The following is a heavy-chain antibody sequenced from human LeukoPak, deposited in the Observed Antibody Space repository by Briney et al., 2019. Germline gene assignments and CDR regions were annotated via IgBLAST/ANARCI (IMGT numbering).Heavy chain of an antibody. V-gene: IGHV4-4*09. D-gene: IGHD3-16*02. Sequence: PSETLSLTCTVSGGSISSYYWSWIRQPPGKGPEWIGYIYTSGSTNYNPSLKSRVTISVDTSKNQFSLHLSSVTAADTAVYYCARLHDPQISFNWFDTWGQGTLVTVSS. CDR2: IYTSGST. CDR3: ARLHDPQISFNWFDT. J-gene: IGHJ5*02. CDR1: GGSISSYY.